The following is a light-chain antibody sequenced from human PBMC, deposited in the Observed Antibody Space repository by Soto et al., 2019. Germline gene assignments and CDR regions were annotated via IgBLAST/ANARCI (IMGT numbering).Light chain of an antibody. V-gene: IGKV1-5*03. CDR3: PPYNDNCT. CDR1: QSISSW. CDR2: KAS. Sequence: DIQMTQSPSTLSASVGDRVTITCRASQSISSWLAWYQQKPGKAPKLLIYKASSLESVFPSRFSGSVSGTECTLAISSLQRDDSVTYYCPPYNDNCTFGQGTKVEIK. J-gene: IGKJ1*01.